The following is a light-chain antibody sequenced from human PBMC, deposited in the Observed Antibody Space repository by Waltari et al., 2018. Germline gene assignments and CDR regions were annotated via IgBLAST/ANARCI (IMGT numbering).Light chain of an antibody. CDR1: QSIGSS. CDR3: QQYNNWPPGT. CDR2: RAS. Sequence: ETVVTQSPATLSVSPGERATLSCTTTQSIGSSLAWYQQKPGQAPRLLLDRASTLATGMPDRFSGSGAETEFTLTISSLQSEDFAVYYCQQYNNWPPGTFGQGTKVEI. J-gene: IGKJ1*01. V-gene: IGKV3-15*01.